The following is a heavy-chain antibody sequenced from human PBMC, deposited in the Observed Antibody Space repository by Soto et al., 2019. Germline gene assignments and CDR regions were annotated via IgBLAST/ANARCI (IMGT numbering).Heavy chain of an antibody. J-gene: IGHJ4*02. CDR2: INAYNGNT. V-gene: IGHV1-18*01. CDR1: GYTFTNYG. Sequence: QVQLMQSGAEVKKPGASVKVSCKASGYTFTNYGFSWVRQAPGQGLEWMGWINAYNGNTNYAQKFQGRVTVTTDTSKSTANMEGRCLRSDDTAVYYCGRGGVGHYALEYWGRGTLVTVSS. D-gene: IGHD4-17*01. CDR3: GRGGVGHYALEY.